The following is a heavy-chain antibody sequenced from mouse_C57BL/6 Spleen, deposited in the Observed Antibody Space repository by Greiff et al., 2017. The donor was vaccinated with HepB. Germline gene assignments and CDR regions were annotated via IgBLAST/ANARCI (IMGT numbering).Heavy chain of an antibody. CDR1: GYTFTSYG. CDR3: AREKGTTVVAPDY. Sequence: QVQLQQSGAELARPGASVKLSCKASGYTFTSYGISWVKQRTGQGLEWIGEIYPRSGNTYYNEKLKGKAKLTADKSSSTAYMELRSLTSEDSAVYFCAREKGTTVVAPDYWGQGTTLTVSS. V-gene: IGHV1-81*01. J-gene: IGHJ2*01. D-gene: IGHD1-1*01. CDR2: IYPRSGNT.